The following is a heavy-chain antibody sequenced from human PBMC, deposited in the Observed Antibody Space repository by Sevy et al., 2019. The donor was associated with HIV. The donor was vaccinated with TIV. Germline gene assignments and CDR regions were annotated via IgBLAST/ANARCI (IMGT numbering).Heavy chain of an antibody. Sequence: GGCLRLSCEASGFTFNNAWMSWVRQAPGKGLEWVGRIKSKIDGATRDFAAPVKGRFAISRDDSKNTLYLQMNSLQTEDTAVYYCTAGVGTSDFDYWGRGVLVTVSS. CDR1: GFTFNNAW. CDR3: TAGVGTSDFDY. V-gene: IGHV3-15*01. D-gene: IGHD1-26*01. CDR2: IKSKIDGATR. J-gene: IGHJ4*02.